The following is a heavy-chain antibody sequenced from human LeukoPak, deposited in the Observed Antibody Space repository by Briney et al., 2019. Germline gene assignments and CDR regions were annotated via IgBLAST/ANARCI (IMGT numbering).Heavy chain of an antibody. J-gene: IGHJ2*01. V-gene: IGHV1-46*01. D-gene: IGHD5-12*01. Sequence: ASVKVSCKASGYTFTSYYMHWVRQAPGQGLEWMGIINPSGGSTSYAQRFQGRVTMTRDTSTSTVYMELSSLRSEDTAVYYCARPYSGYDSIWYFDLWGRGTLVTVSS. CDR2: INPSGGST. CDR1: GYTFTSYY. CDR3: ARPYSGYDSIWYFDL.